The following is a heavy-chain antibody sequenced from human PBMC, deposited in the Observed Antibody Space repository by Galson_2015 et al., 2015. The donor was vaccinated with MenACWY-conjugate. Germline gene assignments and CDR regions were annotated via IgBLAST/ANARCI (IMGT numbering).Heavy chain of an antibody. D-gene: IGHD5-12*01. J-gene: IGHJ4*02. Sequence: SLRLSCAASGFTFSSYAMSWVRQAPGKGLEWVSAISGSGGSTYYADSVKGRFTISRDNSKNTLYLQMNSLRAEDTAVYYCAKADGYSGYQPGYYFDYWGQGTLVTVSS. CDR1: GFTFSSYA. V-gene: IGHV3-23*01. CDR3: AKADGYSGYQPGYYFDY. CDR2: ISGSGGST.